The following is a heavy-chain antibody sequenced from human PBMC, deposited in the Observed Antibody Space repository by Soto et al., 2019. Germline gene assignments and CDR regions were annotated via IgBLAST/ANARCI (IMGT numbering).Heavy chain of an antibody. Sequence: SETLSLTCTVSGGSISSGDYYWSWIRQPPGEGLEWIGYIYYSGSTYYNPSLKSRVTISVDTSKNQFSLKLSSVTAADTAVYYCARGLNYYDSSGYWIYFDYWGQGTLVTVSS. V-gene: IGHV4-30-4*01. CDR2: IYYSGST. J-gene: IGHJ4*02. CDR3: ARGLNYYDSSGYWIYFDY. CDR1: GGSISSGDYY. D-gene: IGHD3-22*01.